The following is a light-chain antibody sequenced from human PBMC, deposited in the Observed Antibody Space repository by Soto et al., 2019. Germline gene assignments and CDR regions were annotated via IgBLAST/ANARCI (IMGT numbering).Light chain of an antibody. J-gene: IGLJ2*01. CDR1: SSNIGNNY. Sequence: QSVLTQPPSVSAAPGQKVTISCSGSSSNIGNNYVSWYQQLPGTAPKLLIYENNKRPSGIPDRFSGSKSGTSATLGITGLQTGDEADYYCGTWDSSLSAGVFGGGPSSPS. CDR2: ENN. V-gene: IGLV1-51*02. CDR3: GTWDSSLSAGV.